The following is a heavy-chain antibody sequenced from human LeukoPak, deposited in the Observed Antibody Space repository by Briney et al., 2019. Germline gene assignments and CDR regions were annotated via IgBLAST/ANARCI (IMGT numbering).Heavy chain of an antibody. CDR3: AKATLILGYYDSSATWSYYYGMDV. CDR1: GYTFTSYD. Sequence: ASVKVSCKASGYTFTSYDINWVRQATGQGLEWMGWMNPNSGNTGYAQKFQGRVTMTRNTSISAAYMELSSLRSEDTAVYYCAKATLILGYYDSSATWSYYYGMDVWGQGTTVTVSS. J-gene: IGHJ6*02. V-gene: IGHV1-8*01. D-gene: IGHD3-22*01. CDR2: MNPNSGNT.